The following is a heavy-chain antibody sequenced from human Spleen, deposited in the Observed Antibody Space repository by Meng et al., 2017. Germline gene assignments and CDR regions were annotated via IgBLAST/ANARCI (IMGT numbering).Heavy chain of an antibody. CDR3: ARGAWLSITTCPTCPLNWFDS. J-gene: IGHJ5*01. Sequence: QMQLVQSGAEVKKTGSSVKVSCKASGYSFTYRYLHWVRQAPGQALEWMGWITPFNDNTNYAQKFQDRVTITRDRSVSTAYMELSSLTSEDTAVYFCARGAWLSITTCPTCPLNWFDSWGQGTLVTVSS. D-gene: IGHD2-2*01. CDR1: GYSFTYRY. CDR2: ITPFNDNT. V-gene: IGHV1-45*02.